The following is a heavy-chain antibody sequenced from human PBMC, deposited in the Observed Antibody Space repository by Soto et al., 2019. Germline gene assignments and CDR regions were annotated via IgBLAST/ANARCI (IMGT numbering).Heavy chain of an antibody. J-gene: IGHJ5*02. Sequence: EVQVVESGGGLVQPGGSLRLSCSFTFSMYSMNWVRQAPGKVLEWVASISSGGEYIKYADSVKGRFTISRDNAKNSVSLQMNSLRVDETAIYVCTRDQGGRYDYLFDPWGKGTLVPVSS. V-gene: IGHV3-21*01. CDR1: FTFSMYS. CDR2: ISSGGEYI. D-gene: IGHD1-26*01. CDR3: TRDQGGRYDYLFDP.